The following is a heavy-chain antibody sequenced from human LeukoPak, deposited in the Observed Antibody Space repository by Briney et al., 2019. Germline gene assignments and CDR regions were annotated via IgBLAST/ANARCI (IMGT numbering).Heavy chain of an antibody. D-gene: IGHD3-16*02. CDR2: IKQDGSET. V-gene: IGHV3-7*01. J-gene: IGHJ4*02. CDR1: GLSFSNYW. Sequence: GGSLRLSRVVSGLSFSNYWMDWVRQAPGKGLEWVAFIKQDGSETSYVDSVKGRFTISRDNARNSLFPQMNSLRAEDTAVYYCATRGDLSWFGALRHWSQGTLVTVSS. CDR3: ATRGDLSWFGALRH.